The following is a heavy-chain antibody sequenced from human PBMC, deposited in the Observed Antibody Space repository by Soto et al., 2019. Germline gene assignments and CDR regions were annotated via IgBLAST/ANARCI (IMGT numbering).Heavy chain of an antibody. CDR1: GYTFTGYY. CDR2: INPNSGGT. J-gene: IGHJ4*02. Sequence: QVQLVQSGAEVKKPGASVKVSCKASGYTFTGYYMHWVRQAPGQGLEWMGWINPNSGGTNYAQKFQGGVTMTRDTSISTAYMELSRLRSDDTAVYYCAREVYYGSGSYNPYFDYWGQGTLVTVSS. CDR3: AREVYYGSGSYNPYFDY. V-gene: IGHV1-2*02. D-gene: IGHD3-10*01.